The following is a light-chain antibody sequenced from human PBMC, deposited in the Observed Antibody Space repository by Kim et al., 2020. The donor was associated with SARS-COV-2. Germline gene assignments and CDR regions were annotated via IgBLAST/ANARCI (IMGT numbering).Light chain of an antibody. Sequence: ASGGDRFTNNCRASQDHRNYLGWYQQNPGRAPKRLIYGASSLQSGVPSRFSGSGSGTEFTLTISSLQPEDSATYFCLQHNTSPHTFGQGTRLEIK. V-gene: IGKV1-17*01. J-gene: IGKJ5*01. CDR3: LQHNTSPHT. CDR1: QDHRNY. CDR2: GAS.